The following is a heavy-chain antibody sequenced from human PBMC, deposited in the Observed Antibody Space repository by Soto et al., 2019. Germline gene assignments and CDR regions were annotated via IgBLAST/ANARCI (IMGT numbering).Heavy chain of an antibody. CDR2: IYHSGST. Sequence: SETLSLTCAVSGGSISSSNWWRWVRQPPGKGLEWIGEIYHSGSTNYNPSLKSRVTISVDTSKNQFSLKLSSVTAADTAVYYCARVSRITMIVVVIRYYFDYWGQGTLVTVSS. J-gene: IGHJ4*02. D-gene: IGHD3-22*01. CDR3: ARVSRITMIVVVIRYYFDY. V-gene: IGHV4-4*02. CDR1: GGSISSSNW.